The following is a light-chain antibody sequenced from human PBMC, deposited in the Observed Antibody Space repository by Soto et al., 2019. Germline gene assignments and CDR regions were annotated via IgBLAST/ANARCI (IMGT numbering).Light chain of an antibody. J-gene: IGKJ3*01. CDR1: QSVSRY. Sequence: ETVLTQSPATLSLSPGERAALSCRASQSVSRYLAWYQQKPGQAPRLLIYDASNRATGIPARFSGSGSGTDFTLTIGSLEPEDFAVYYCQQRSNWPITFGPGTKVDI. V-gene: IGKV3-11*01. CDR3: QQRSNWPIT. CDR2: DAS.